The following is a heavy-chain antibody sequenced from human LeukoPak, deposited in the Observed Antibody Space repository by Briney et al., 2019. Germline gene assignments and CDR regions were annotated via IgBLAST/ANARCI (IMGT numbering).Heavy chain of an antibody. D-gene: IGHD3-22*01. CDR2: ISAYNGNT. J-gene: IGHJ6*02. CDR3: AATSPTYYYDSSGYYYAHYYYYYGMDV. CDR1: GYTFTSYG. V-gene: IGHV1-18*01. Sequence: ASVKVSCKASGYTFTSYGISWVRQAPGQGLEWMGWISAYNGNTNYAQKLQGRVTMTTDTSTSTAYMELRSLRSDDTAVYYCAATSPTYYYDSSGYYYAHYYYYYGMDVWGQGTTVTVSS.